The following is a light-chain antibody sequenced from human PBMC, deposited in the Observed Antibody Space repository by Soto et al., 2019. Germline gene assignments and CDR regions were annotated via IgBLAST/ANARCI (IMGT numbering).Light chain of an antibody. Sequence: IQMTQSPFSLSASVGDRVTITCRASQSISSYLNWYQQKPGKAPTLLIYAASNLQSGVPSRFRGSRSGTEFTLTVSSLQPEDFATYYCLQDHDDSWTLGQGTKVDI. J-gene: IGKJ1*01. CDR2: AAS. V-gene: IGKV1-6*01. CDR1: QSISSY. CDR3: LQDHDDSWT.